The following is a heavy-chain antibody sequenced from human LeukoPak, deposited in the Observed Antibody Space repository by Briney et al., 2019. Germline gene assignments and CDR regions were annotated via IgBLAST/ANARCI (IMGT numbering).Heavy chain of an antibody. CDR2: IYYTGST. J-gene: IGHJ4*02. Sequence: PSETLSLTCTVSGGSISSYYWSWIRQPPGKGLKWIGYIYYTGSTNFNPSLKSRVTMSVDTSRNQFSLKLTSVTAADTAVYYCARGGGYASGNYRFVDYWGQGTLVTVSS. CDR3: ARGGGYASGNYRFVDY. D-gene: IGHD3-10*01. V-gene: IGHV4-59*12. CDR1: GGSISSYY.